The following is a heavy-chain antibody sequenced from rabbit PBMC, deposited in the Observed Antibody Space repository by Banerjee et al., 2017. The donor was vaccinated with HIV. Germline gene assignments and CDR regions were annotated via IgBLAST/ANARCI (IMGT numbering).Heavy chain of an antibody. CDR2: IYAGKGST. CDR3: ARDAGYADYVYGVFNL. V-gene: IGHV1S45*01. J-gene: IGHJ4*01. Sequence: QEQLVESGGGLVKPGTSLTLTCTASGFSFSTRYYICWVRQAPGKGLEWIGIIYAGKGSTDYASWVKGRFTISKTSSTTVTLQMTSLTAADTATYFCARDAGYADYVYGVFNLWGPGTLVTVS. D-gene: IGHD6-1*01. CDR1: GFSFSTRYY.